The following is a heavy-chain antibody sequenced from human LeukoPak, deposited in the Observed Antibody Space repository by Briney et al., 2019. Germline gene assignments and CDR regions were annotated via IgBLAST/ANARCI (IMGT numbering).Heavy chain of an antibody. Sequence: GESLKISCKGSGYSFTSYWIGWVRQMPGKGLEWMGIIYPGDSDTRYSPSFQGQVTISADKSISTAYLQWSSLKASDTAMYYCARWGAAALSRVNWFDPWGQGTLVTVSS. V-gene: IGHV5-51*01. CDR3: ARWGAAALSRVNWFDP. D-gene: IGHD6-13*01. J-gene: IGHJ5*02. CDR1: GYSFTSYW. CDR2: IYPGDSDT.